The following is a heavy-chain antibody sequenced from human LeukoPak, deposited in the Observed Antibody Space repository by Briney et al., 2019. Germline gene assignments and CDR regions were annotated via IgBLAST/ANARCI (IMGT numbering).Heavy chain of an antibody. CDR3: AKDLPGTHTSWFDP. J-gene: IGHJ5*02. V-gene: IGHV3-23*01. D-gene: IGHD1-7*01. CDR2: ISGSGGST. Sequence: SGGSLRLSFAASGFTFSSYAMSWVRQAPGKGLEWVSAISGSGGSTYYADSVKGRFTISRDNSKNTLYLQMNSLRAEDTAVYYCAKDLPGTHTSWFDPWGQGTLVTVSS. CDR1: GFTFSSYA.